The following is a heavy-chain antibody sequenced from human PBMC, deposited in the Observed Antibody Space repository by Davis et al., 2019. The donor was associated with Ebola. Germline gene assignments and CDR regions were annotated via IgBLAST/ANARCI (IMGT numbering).Heavy chain of an antibody. V-gene: IGHV1-69*13. CDR1: GGTLSSPA. CDR3: ARCWGIVVVPAAITDYYYMDV. Sequence: SSVTVSCQASGGTLSSPAISCARQAPGPGLEWMGGIIPIFGTANYAQKFQGRVTITADESTSTAYMELSSLRSEDTAVYYCARCWGIVVVPAAITDYYYMDVWGKGTTVTVSS. D-gene: IGHD2-2*01. CDR2: IIPIFGTA. J-gene: IGHJ6*03.